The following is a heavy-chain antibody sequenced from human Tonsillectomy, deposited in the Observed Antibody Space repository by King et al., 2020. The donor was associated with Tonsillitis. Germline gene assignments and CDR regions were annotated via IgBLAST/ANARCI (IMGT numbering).Heavy chain of an antibody. Sequence: DVQLVESGGGLVQPGRSLRLSCAASGFTFDDYAMHWVRQVPGKGLEWVSGIGWSGNSIAYADSVKGRFTISRDNAKNSLYLQMNSLRAEDTAFYYCAKDLGSEYSSSGMAYWGQGTLVTVSS. CDR1: GFTFDDYA. D-gene: IGHD6-6*01. CDR2: IGWSGNSI. V-gene: IGHV3-9*01. J-gene: IGHJ4*02. CDR3: AKDLGSEYSSSGMAY.